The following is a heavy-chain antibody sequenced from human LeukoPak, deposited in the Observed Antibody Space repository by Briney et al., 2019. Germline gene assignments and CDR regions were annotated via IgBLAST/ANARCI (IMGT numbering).Heavy chain of an antibody. CDR3: ARHIGGTTYDY. J-gene: IGHJ4*02. CDR2: IHHSGSA. V-gene: IGHV4-30-4*01. CDR1: DGSISSANYY. D-gene: IGHD1-7*01. Sequence: SETLSLTCTVSDGSISSANYYWSWIRQRPGKGLEWIGYIHHSGSAYYNPSLKSRVTMSVDTSKNQFSLKLSSATAADTAVYYCARHIGGTTYDYWGQGTLVTVSS.